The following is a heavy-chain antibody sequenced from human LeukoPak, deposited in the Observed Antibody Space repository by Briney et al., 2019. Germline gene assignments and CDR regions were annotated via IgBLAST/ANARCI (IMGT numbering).Heavy chain of an antibody. Sequence: GASLRLSCAASGFTFNTYAMSWVRQAPGKGLEWVSVVSGSGGTTYYADSVKGRFTISRDSSKNTLYLQMNSLRADDTAVYYSAKANWGGDYYFYYGLDVWGQGTSVTVSS. J-gene: IGHJ6*01. D-gene: IGHD7-27*01. CDR2: VSGSGGTT. CDR3: AKANWGGDYYFYYGLDV. V-gene: IGHV3-23*01. CDR1: GFTFNTYA.